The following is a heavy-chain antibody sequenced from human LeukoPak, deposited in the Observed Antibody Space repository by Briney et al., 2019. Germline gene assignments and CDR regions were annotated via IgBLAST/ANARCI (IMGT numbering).Heavy chain of an antibody. CDR1: GFTFSSYG. CDR3: AKATSGGSCYQSDY. Sequence: GGSLRLSCAASGFTFSSYGMSWVRQAPGKGLEWVSGISDRGGTTYYADSVEGRFTISRDNSKNTLYLQMNNLRAEDTAVYYCAKATSGGSCYQSDYWGQGTLVTVSS. J-gene: IGHJ4*02. V-gene: IGHV3-23*01. D-gene: IGHD2-15*01. CDR2: ISDRGGTT.